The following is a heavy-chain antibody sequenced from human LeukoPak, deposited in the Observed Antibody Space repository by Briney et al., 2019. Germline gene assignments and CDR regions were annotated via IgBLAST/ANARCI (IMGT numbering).Heavy chain of an antibody. V-gene: IGHV3-48*03. Sequence: GGSLRLSCAASGFTFSSYEMNWVRQAPGKGLEWVSYISSSGSTIYYADSVKGRFTISRDNAKNSLYLQMNSLRAEDTAVYYCGRDGQWLVEVPFDYWGQGTLVTVSS. CDR1: GFTFSSYE. D-gene: IGHD6-19*01. J-gene: IGHJ4*02. CDR3: GRDGQWLVEVPFDY. CDR2: ISSSGSTI.